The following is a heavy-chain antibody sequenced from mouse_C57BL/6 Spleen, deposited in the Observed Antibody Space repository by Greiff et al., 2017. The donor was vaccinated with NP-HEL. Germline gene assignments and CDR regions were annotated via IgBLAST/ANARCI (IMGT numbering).Heavy chain of an antibody. CDR2: IYPGDGDT. V-gene: IGHV1-82*01. Sequence: QVQLQQSGPELVKPGASVKISCKASGYAFSSSWMNWVKQRPGKGLEWIGRIYPGDGDTNYNGKFKGKATLTADKSSSTAYMQLSSLASEDSAVYFCAREWLRAYWGQGTSVTVSS. CDR3: AREWLRAY. D-gene: IGHD2-2*01. J-gene: IGHJ4*01. CDR1: GYAFSSSW.